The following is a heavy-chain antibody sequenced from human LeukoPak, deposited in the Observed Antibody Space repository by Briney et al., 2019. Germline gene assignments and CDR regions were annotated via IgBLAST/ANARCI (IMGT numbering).Heavy chain of an antibody. Sequence: AETLSLTCTVSGGSINSYYWSWIRQPAGKGLEWIGRIYTSGTTNYNPSLKSRVTMSVDTSKNHFSLQLRSVTAADTAVYYCASTTYDYDTSGHYFLDYWGQGSLVTVSS. J-gene: IGHJ4*02. CDR2: IYTSGTT. V-gene: IGHV4-4*07. CDR3: ASTTYDYDTSGHYFLDY. D-gene: IGHD3-22*01. CDR1: GGSINSYY.